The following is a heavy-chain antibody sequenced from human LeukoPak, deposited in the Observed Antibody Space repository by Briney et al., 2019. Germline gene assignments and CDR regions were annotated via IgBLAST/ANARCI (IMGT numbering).Heavy chain of an antibody. D-gene: IGHD3-10*01. CDR2: ISGSGGST. CDR1: GFTFSSYA. Sequence: PGGSLRLSRAASGFTFSSYAMSWVRQAPGKGLEWASAISGSGGSTYYADSVKGRFTISRDNSKNTLYLQMNSLRAEDTAVYYCAKDFSAYGSGMTHSDYWGQGTLVTVSS. V-gene: IGHV3-23*01. J-gene: IGHJ4*02. CDR3: AKDFSAYGSGMTHSDY.